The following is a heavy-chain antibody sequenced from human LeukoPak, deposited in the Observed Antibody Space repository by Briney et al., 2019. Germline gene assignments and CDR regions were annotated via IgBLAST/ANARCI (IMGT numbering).Heavy chain of an antibody. Sequence: SETLSLTCAVYGGSFSGYYWSWIRQPPGKGLEWIGEINHSGSTNYNPSLKSRVTISVDTSKNQFSLKLSSATAADTAVYYCARVVPYSSSWPFDYWGQGTLVTVSS. CDR2: INHSGST. CDR3: ARVVPYSSSWPFDY. V-gene: IGHV4-34*01. CDR1: GGSFSGYY. J-gene: IGHJ4*02. D-gene: IGHD6-13*01.